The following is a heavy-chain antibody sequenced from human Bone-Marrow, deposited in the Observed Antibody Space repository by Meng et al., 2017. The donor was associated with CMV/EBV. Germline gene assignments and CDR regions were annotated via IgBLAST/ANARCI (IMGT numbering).Heavy chain of an antibody. CDR1: GYTFTGYY. J-gene: IGHJ3*02. CDR3: ARTGSGYAFDI. CDR2: INPNSGGT. V-gene: IGHV1-2*02. Sequence: ASVKVSCKASGYTFTGYYMQWVRQAPGQGLEWMGWINPNSGGTNYAQKFQGRVTMTRDTSISTAYMELSSLRSEDTAVYYCARTGSGYAFDIWGQGTMVTVSS. D-gene: IGHD3-3*01.